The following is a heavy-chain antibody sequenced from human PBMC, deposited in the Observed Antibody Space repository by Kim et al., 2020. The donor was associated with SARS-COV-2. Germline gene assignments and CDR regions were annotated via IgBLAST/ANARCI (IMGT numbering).Heavy chain of an antibody. D-gene: IGHD3-16*01. CDR2: ISAQTGDA. V-gene: IGHV1-18*01. Sequence: ASVKVSCKTSGYTFTDYRISWVRQAPGQGLEWVGWISAQTGDADYAPKLQGRVTMTTDTSTTTAYLKLSSLRSDDSAVYYCARGHNYGDWGQGTLVTVSS. J-gene: IGHJ4*02. CDR3: ARGHNYGD. CDR1: GYTFTDYR.